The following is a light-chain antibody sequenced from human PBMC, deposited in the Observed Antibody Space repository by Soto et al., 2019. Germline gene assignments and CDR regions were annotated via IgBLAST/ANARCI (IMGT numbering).Light chain of an antibody. V-gene: IGLV2-14*01. CDR3: SSYTSSSTLWV. CDR2: AVS. J-gene: IGLJ3*02. CDR1: SSDVGGYNY. Sequence: QSALTQPASVSGSPGQSITLSCTGTSSDVGGYNYVSWYQQHPGKAPKLMIYAVSNRPSGVSNRFSGSKSGNTASLTISGLQAEDEADYYCSSYTSSSTLWVFGGGTKLTVL.